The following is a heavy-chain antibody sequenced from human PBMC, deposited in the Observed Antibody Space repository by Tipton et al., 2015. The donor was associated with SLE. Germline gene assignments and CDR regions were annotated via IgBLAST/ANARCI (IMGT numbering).Heavy chain of an antibody. Sequence: SLRLSCAASGFTFSSYAMHWVRQAPGKGLEWVGFIRGKAYGGTTEYAASVKGRFTISRDDSKSIVYLQMNSLKIEDTAVYYCARGGGLWGQGTLVTVSS. V-gene: IGHV3-49*04. CDR3: ARGGGL. CDR2: IRGKAYGGTT. D-gene: IGHD3-16*01. J-gene: IGHJ4*02. CDR1: GFTFSSYA.